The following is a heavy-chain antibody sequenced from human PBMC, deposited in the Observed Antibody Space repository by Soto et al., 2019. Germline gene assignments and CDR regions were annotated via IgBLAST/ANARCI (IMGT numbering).Heavy chain of an antibody. J-gene: IGHJ4*02. CDR3: AAGTSIGLLDY. V-gene: IGHV1-58*02. CDR2: IVVGSGNT. CDR1: GFTFTSHA. Sequence: SVKVSCKASGFTFTSHAMQWVRQARGQRLEWIGWIVVGSGNTNYAQKFQERVTITRDMSTSTAYMELSSLRSEDTAVYYCAAGTSIGLLDYWGQGTLVTVSS.